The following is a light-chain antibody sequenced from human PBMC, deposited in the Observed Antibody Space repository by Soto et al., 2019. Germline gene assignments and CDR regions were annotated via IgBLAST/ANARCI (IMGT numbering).Light chain of an antibody. Sequence: QSVLTQPPSASGTPGQGVTISCSGSISNIGSHFVYWYQHLPGTAPKLLIFRDGQRPSGVPARFFGSKSGTSASLAITGLRSEDEADYYCAVWDQSLTGWVFGGGTKLTVL. CDR1: ISNIGSHF. J-gene: IGLJ3*02. CDR2: RDG. V-gene: IGLV1-47*01. CDR3: AVWDQSLTGWV.